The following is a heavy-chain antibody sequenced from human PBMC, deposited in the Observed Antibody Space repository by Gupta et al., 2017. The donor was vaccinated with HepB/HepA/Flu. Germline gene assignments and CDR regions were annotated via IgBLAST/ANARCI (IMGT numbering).Heavy chain of an antibody. V-gene: IGHV3-48*02. CDR1: GFSFSSFN. D-gene: IGHD3-3*01. Sequence: EVQLVESGGGLVQPGGSLRVSCAASGFSFSSFNMNWVRQAPGKGLEWLSYISSTSDSIFYADSVKGRFSISRDKSKNSLFLQMNSLRDEDTAVYYCVRSTYNDFWSGSLPGAFDIWGRGAMVTVSS. CDR2: ISSTSDSI. J-gene: IGHJ3*02. CDR3: VRSTYNDFWSGSLPGAFDI.